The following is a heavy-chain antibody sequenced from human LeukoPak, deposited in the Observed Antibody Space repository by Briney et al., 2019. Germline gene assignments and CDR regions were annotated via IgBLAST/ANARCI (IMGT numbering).Heavy chain of an antibody. J-gene: IGHJ4*02. CDR3: ARQSIAVAGSYFDY. D-gene: IGHD6-19*01. Sequence: PSETLSLTCAVYGGSFSGYYWSWIRQPPGKGLEWIGEINHSGSTYYNPSLKSRVTISVDTSKNQFSLKLSSVTAADTAVYYCARQSIAVAGSYFDYWGQGTLVTVSS. CDR1: GGSFSGYY. CDR2: INHSGST. V-gene: IGHV4-34*01.